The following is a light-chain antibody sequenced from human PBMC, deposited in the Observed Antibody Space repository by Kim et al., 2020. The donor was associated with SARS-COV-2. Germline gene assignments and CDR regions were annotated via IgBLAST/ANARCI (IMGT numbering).Light chain of an antibody. Sequence: SYELTQPPSVSVSPGQTASITCSGDKLGDKYACWYQQKPGQSPVLVIYQDSKRPSGIPERFSGSNSGNTATLTISGTQAMDEADYYCQAWVSSGVFGGGTQLTVL. CDR1: KLGDKY. CDR3: QAWVSSGV. J-gene: IGLJ2*01. CDR2: QDS. V-gene: IGLV3-1*01.